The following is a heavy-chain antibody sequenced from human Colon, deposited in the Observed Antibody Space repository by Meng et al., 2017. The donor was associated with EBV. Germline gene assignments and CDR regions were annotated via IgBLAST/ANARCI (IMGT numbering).Heavy chain of an antibody. CDR1: NGSISSRNF. CDR2: IYQSGST. D-gene: IGHD1-14*01. V-gene: IGHV4-4*02. Sequence: QVHLEESVPGLVKPSGTLSLTCAVSNGSISSRNFWTWVRQPPGKGLEWIGEIYQSGSTKYNPSLKSRVTISADKSKNQFSLKLSSVTAADTAVYYCARAEYYNWFDPWGQGTMVTVSS. CDR3: ARAEYYNWFDP. J-gene: IGHJ5*02.